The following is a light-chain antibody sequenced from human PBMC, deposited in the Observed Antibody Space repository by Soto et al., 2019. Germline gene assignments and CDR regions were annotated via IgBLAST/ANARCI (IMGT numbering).Light chain of an antibody. V-gene: IGKV4-1*01. CDR1: KSILNSSNNKNH. CDR2: WAS. J-gene: IGKJ2*03. CDR3: QQYYAPPYS. Sequence: IVMTQPPDSLAVSLGERATISCKSSKSILNSSNNKNHLAWYQQKSGQPPKLLIYWASTRESGVPDRFSGSGSGTDFTLTISSLQAEDVAAVYYCQQYYAPPYSFGQGTKLEI.